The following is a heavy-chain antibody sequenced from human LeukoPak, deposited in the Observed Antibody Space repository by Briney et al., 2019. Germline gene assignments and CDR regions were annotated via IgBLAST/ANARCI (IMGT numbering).Heavy chain of an antibody. Sequence: PSETLSLTCTVSGGFISSYYWSWIRQPAGKGLEWIGRIYTSGSTNYNPSLKSRVTMSVDTSKNQFSLKLSSVTAADTAVYYCARVRVERNLDGTSYYYYGMDVWGQGTTVTVSS. CDR2: IYTSGST. V-gene: IGHV4-4*07. CDR1: GGFISSYY. CDR3: ARVRVERNLDGTSYYYYGMDV. J-gene: IGHJ6*02. D-gene: IGHD4-23*01.